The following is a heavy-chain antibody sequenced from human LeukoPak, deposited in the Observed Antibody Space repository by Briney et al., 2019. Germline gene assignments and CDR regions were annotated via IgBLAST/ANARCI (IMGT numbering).Heavy chain of an antibody. J-gene: IGHJ4*02. V-gene: IGHV1-69*13. CDR1: GGTFSSYA. CDR3: AKKYSNSWPAFDY. D-gene: IGHD4-11*01. Sequence: SVKVSCKASGGTFSSYAISGVRQAPGQGLEWMGGIIPIFGTANYAQKFQGRVTITADESTSTAYMELSSLRSEDTAVYYCAKKYSNSWPAFDYWGQGTLVTVSS. CDR2: IIPIFGTA.